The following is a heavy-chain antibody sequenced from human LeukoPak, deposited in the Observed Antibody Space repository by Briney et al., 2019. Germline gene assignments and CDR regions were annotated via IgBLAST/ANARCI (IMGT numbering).Heavy chain of an antibody. CDR2: IYSGGST. D-gene: IGHD3-10*01. J-gene: IGHJ1*01. Sequence: GSLRLSCAASGLTISNNFMGWVRQAPGKGLEWVSLIYSGGSTYSADSVKGRFTISRDNSKNTLHLQMNSLRAEDTAVYYCARDTDYYGSGRHGYFDHWGQGTLVTVSS. CDR3: ARDTDYYGSGRHGYFDH. V-gene: IGHV3-66*01. CDR1: GLTISNNF.